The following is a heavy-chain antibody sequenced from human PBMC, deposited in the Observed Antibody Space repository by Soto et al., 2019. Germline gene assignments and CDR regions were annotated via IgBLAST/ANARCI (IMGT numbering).Heavy chain of an antibody. J-gene: IGHJ3*02. D-gene: IGHD3-22*01. CDR3: ARPTYYDSSGYWGDDAFDI. Sequence: SETLSLTCTVSGGSISSGDYYWSWIRQPPGKGLEWIGYIYYSESTYYNPSLKSRVTISVDTSKNQFSLKLSSVTAADTAVYYCARPTYYDSSGYWGDDAFDIWGQGTMVTVSS. CDR2: IYYSEST. CDR1: GGSISSGDYY. V-gene: IGHV4-30-4*01.